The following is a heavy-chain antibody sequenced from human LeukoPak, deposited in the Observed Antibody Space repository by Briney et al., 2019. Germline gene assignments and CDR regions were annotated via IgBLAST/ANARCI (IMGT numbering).Heavy chain of an antibody. J-gene: IGHJ4*02. CDR1: GLNFYDSA. CDR3: AKESGKSDY. CDR2: ISADGGST. Sequence: GGSLRLSCVASGLNFYDSAMHWVRQAPGKGLEWVSLISADGGSTFSADSVKGRFSISRDNSKNSLYLQMNSLRSEDTAMYYCAKESGKSDYWGQGTLVAVSS. V-gene: IGHV3-43*02.